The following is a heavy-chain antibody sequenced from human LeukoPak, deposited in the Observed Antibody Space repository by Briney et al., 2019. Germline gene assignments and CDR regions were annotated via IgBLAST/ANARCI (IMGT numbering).Heavy chain of an antibody. Sequence: PGGSLRLSCAASGFAFSVYGMHWVRQAPGKGLEWVAVIGHDGSYTKYPDSVKGRFTISRDNSKNTLFLHMDGLRAEDTALYYCARDLEMGKHFDYWGQGTPVTVSS. J-gene: IGHJ4*02. CDR3: ARDLEMGKHFDY. CDR1: GFAFSVYG. D-gene: IGHD5-24*01. CDR2: IGHDGSYT. V-gene: IGHV3-33*01.